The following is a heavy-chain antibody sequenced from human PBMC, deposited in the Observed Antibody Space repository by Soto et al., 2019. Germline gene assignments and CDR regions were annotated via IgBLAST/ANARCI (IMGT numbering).Heavy chain of an antibody. CDR3: ARDKTVAGTVWFDP. V-gene: IGHV3-30-3*01. J-gene: IGHJ5*02. Sequence: LRLSCAASGFTFSSYAMHWVRQAPGKGLEWVAVISYDGSNKYYADSVKGRFTISRDNSKNTLYLQMNSLGAEDTAVYYCARDKTVAGTVWFDPWGQGTLVTVSS. CDR2: ISYDGSNK. CDR1: GFTFSSYA. D-gene: IGHD6-19*01.